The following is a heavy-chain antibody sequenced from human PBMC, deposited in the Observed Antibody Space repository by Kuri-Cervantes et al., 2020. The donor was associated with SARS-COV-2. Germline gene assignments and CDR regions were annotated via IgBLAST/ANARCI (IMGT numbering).Heavy chain of an antibody. CDR3: ARALVYGDYESFDY. CDR2: ITYDGSNK. D-gene: IGHD4-17*01. Sequence: GGSLRLSCAASGFSFNNFAMNWVRQAPGKGLEWVALITYDGSNKFYADSVKGRFTISGDNLKNTLYLQMNSLRSDDTAVYYCARALVYGDYESFDYWGQGTLVTVSS. V-gene: IGHV3-30*04. J-gene: IGHJ4*02. CDR1: GFSFNNFA.